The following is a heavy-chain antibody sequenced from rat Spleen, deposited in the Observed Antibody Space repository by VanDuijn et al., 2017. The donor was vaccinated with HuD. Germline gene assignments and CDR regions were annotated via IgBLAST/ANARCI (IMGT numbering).Heavy chain of an antibody. CDR3: ARQYYSYVMDA. CDR2: ISYDGSST. D-gene: IGHD1-1*01. V-gene: IGHV5-29*01. Sequence: EVQLVESDGGLVQPGRSLKLSCAASGFTFSDYYMAWVRQAPTKGLEWVATISYDGSSTYYRDSVKGRFTISRDNAKSTLYLQMDSLRSEDTATYYCARQYYSYVMDAWGQGASVTVSS. CDR1: GFTFSDYY. J-gene: IGHJ4*01.